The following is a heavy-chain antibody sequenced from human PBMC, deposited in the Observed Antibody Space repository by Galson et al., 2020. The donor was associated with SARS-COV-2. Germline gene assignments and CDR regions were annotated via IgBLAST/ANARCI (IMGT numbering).Heavy chain of an antibody. D-gene: IGHD3-16*01. CDR3: ARGSSWGTTLVARYFYMDV. V-gene: IGHV1-69*13. CDR2: LMPIFGTT. J-gene: IGHJ6*03. Sequence: SVKVSCKASGGTFSSYAINWVRQAPGQGLEWMGGLMPIFGTTNYAQKFQGRVTIIADASTSTAYMELSSLRSEDTAIYYCARGSSWGTTLVARYFYMDVWGKGTTVTVSS. CDR1: GGTFSSYA.